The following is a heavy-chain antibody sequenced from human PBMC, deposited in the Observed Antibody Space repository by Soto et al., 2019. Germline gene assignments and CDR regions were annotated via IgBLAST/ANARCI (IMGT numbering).Heavy chain of an antibody. CDR3: ARGQGSGWYEDLDY. J-gene: IGHJ4*02. D-gene: IGHD6-19*01. V-gene: IGHV1-2*02. CDR2: INPNSGGT. CDR1: RYTFIAYH. Sequence: QVQLVQSGAEVKKPGASVKVSCKASRYTFIAYHMHWVRQAPGQGLEWMGWINPNSGGTNYAQKFQGRATVTRATSINTAYMELSRLRSDDTAVYYCARGQGSGWYEDLDYWGQGTLVTVSS.